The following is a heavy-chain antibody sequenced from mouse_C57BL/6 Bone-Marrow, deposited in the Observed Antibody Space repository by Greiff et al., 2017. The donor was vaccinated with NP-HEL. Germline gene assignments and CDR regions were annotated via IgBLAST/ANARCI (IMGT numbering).Heavy chain of an antibody. CDR1: GFTFSDYY. D-gene: IGHD1-1*01. J-gene: IGHJ3*01. CDR2: INYDGSST. V-gene: IGHV5-16*01. CDR3: ARDEDGSSFAY. Sequence: EVQLVESEGGLVQPGSSMKLSCTASGFTFSDYYMAWVRQVPEKGLEWVANINYDGSSTYYLDSLKSRFIISRDNAKNILYLQMSSLKSEDTATYYCARDEDGSSFAYWGQGTLVTVSA.